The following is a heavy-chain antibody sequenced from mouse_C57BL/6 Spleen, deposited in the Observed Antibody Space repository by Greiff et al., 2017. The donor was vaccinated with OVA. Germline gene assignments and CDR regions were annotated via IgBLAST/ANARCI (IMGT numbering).Heavy chain of an antibody. D-gene: IGHD1-1*01. CDR1: GYTFTSYW. V-gene: IGHV1-50*01. CDR2: IDPSDSYT. J-gene: IGHJ2*01. CDR3: ARSRYGSTLDY. Sequence: QVQLQQPGAELVKPGASVKLSCKASGYTFTSYWMQWVKQRPGQGLEWIGEIDPSDSYTNYNQKFKGKATLTVDTSYSTAYMQISSLTSEDSAVYYCARSRYGSTLDYWGKGTTLTVSS.